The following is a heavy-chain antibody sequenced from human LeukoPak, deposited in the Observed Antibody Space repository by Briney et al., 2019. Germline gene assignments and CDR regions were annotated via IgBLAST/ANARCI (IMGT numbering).Heavy chain of an antibody. CDR1: DGSISSYY. D-gene: IGHD3-22*01. V-gene: IGHV4-59*08. CDR3: ARHYYDSSGYSWYAFDI. Sequence: SETLSLTCTVSDGSISSYYWSWIRQPPGKGLEWIGYIYYSGSTNYNPSLKSRVTISVDTSKNQFSLKPSSVTAADTAVYYCARHYYDSSGYSWYAFDIWGQGTMVTVSS. CDR2: IYYSGST. J-gene: IGHJ3*02.